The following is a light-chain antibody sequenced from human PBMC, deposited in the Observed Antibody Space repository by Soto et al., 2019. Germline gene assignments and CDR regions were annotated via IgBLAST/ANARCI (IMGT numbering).Light chain of an antibody. V-gene: IGKV2-28*01. CDR3: MPVLQTPLT. J-gene: IGKJ4*01. Sequence: DIVMTQSPLSLPVTPGEPASISCRSSQSLLYSNGYNYVDWYLQKPGQPPQLLIFLASSRASGVPDRFNGSGSGTVFTLRITTLEAEDVVVYSCMPVLQTPLTFGGGTKLEIK. CDR2: LAS. CDR1: QSLLYSNGYNY.